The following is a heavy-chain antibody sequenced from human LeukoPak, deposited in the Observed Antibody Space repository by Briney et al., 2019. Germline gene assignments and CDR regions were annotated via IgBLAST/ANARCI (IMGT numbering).Heavy chain of an antibody. J-gene: IGHJ3*02. CDR2: IYPGDSDA. CDR1: GYSFTNYW. Sequence: GESLKISCKGSGYSFTNYWIGWVRQMPGKGLKWMGIIYPGDSDARYSPSFQGQVTISADKSISTAYLQWSSLKASDTAMYYCAIVEMATISLGAFDIWGQGTMVTVSS. D-gene: IGHD5-24*01. V-gene: IGHV5-51*01. CDR3: AIVEMATISLGAFDI.